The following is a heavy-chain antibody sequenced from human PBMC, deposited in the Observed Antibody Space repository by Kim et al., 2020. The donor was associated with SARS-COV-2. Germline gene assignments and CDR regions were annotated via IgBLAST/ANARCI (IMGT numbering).Heavy chain of an antibody. Sequence: GGSLRLSCAASGFTFSTYVMSWVRQAPGKGLERVSGISMSGDSTYYADSVKGRFTVSRDNSKNALYLQMNTLRAEDTAVYYCAKKYLPLAGSYPFDFWVQPPLLTVSS. D-gene: IGHD6-19*01. J-gene: IGHJ4*02. CDR3: AKKYLPLAGSYPFDF. CDR1: GFTFSTYV. CDR2: ISMSGDST. V-gene: IGHV3-23*01.